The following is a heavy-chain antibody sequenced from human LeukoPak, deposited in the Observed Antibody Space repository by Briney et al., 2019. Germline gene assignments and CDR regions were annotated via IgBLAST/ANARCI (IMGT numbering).Heavy chain of an antibody. D-gene: IGHD2-2*01. CDR1: GGSISSRSYY. CDR3: ARGPGRRGDQ. J-gene: IGHJ4*02. CDR2: IYYSGST. V-gene: IGHV4-39*01. Sequence: SETLSLTCTVSGGSISSRSYYWGWIRQPPGKGLEWIGSIYYSGSTYYNPSLKSRVTISVDTSKNQFSLKLSSVTAADTAVYYCARGPGRRGDQWGQGTLVTVSS.